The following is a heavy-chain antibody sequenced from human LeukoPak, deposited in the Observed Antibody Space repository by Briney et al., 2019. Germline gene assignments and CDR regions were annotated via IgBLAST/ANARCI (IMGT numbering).Heavy chain of an antibody. V-gene: IGHV1-8*02. J-gene: IGHJ4*02. CDR2: INSNSGGT. CDR1: GGTFSSYA. Sequence: ASVKVSCKASGGTFSSYAISWVRQAPGQGLEWMGWINSNSGGTNYAQKFQGRVTMTRDMSTTTDYMELSSLRSEDTAVYYCARTSHYVDIAATIPYGIYYFDYWGQGTLVTVSS. D-gene: IGHD5-12*01. CDR3: ARTSHYVDIAATIPYGIYYFDY.